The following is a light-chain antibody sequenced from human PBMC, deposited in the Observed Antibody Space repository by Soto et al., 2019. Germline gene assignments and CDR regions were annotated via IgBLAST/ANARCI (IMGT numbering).Light chain of an antibody. V-gene: IGKV3-20*01. CDR3: QQYSSSPLT. J-gene: IGKJ4*01. Sequence: ETVWTQSPGTLSLSPGERATLSCRASQSVSSNYLAWYQQKPGQAPRLLIYGASSRATGIPDRFSGSGSGTDFTLTISRLEPEDFAVYHCQQYSSSPLTFGGGTKVEIK. CDR2: GAS. CDR1: QSVSSNY.